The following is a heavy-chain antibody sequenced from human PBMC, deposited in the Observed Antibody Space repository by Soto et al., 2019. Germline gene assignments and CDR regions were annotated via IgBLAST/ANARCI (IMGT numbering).Heavy chain of an antibody. D-gene: IGHD5-18*01. CDR2: ISSSSSYI. J-gene: IGHJ4*02. Sequence: PGGSLRLSCAASGFTFSSYSMNWVRQAPGKGLEWVSSISSSSSYIYYADSVKGRFTISRDNAKNSLYLQMNSLRAEDTAVYYCARMARGYSYGGDFDYWGQGTLVTVSS. CDR3: ARMARGYSYGGDFDY. V-gene: IGHV3-21*01. CDR1: GFTFSSYS.